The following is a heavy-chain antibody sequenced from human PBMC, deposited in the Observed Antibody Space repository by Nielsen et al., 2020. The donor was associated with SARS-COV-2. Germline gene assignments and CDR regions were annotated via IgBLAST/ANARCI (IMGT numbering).Heavy chain of an antibody. V-gene: IGHV4-34*01. CDR2: VNYRGGT. J-gene: IGHJ4*02. Sequence: SETLSLTCAVYGGSFGGYYWSWIRQPPGKGLEWIGEVNYRGGTNYNPSLKSRVTISMDASKNQFSLKLSSVTAADTAVYYCARSGYYYGSGTPNDYWGQGTLVTVSS. CDR3: ARSGYYYGSGTPNDY. CDR1: GGSFGGYY. D-gene: IGHD3-10*01.